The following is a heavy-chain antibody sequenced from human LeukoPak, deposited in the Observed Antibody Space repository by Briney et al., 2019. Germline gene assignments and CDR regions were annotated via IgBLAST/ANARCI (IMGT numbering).Heavy chain of an antibody. V-gene: IGHV3-23*01. J-gene: IGHJ4*02. CDR1: GFTFSSYA. CDR2: ISGSGGST. D-gene: IGHD3-22*01. Sequence: GGSLRLSCAASGFTFSSYAMSWVRQAPGKGLEWVSAISGSGGSTYYADSAKGRFTISRDNSKNTLYLQMNSLRAEDTAVYYCARGGYYYPFDYWGQGTLVTVSS. CDR3: ARGGYYYPFDY.